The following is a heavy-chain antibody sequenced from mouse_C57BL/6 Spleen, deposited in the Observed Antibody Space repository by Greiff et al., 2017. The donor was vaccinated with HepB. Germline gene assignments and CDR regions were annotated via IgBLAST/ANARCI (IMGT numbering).Heavy chain of an antibody. CDR1: GYAFSSSW. J-gene: IGHJ1*03. Sequence: VQLQQSGPELVKPGASVRISCKASGYAFSSSWMNWVKQRPGKGLEWIGRIYPGDGDTNYNGKFKGKATLTADKSSSTAYMQLSSLTSEDSAVYFCARGDTTVSYFDVWGTGTTVTVSS. CDR2: IYPGDGDT. CDR3: ARGDTTVSYFDV. V-gene: IGHV1-82*01. D-gene: IGHD1-1*01.